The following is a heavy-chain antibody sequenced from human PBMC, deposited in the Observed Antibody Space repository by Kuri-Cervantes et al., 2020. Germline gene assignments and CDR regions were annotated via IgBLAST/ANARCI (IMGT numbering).Heavy chain of an antibody. V-gene: IGHV1-69*13. CDR2: IIPIFGTA. Sequence: LVKVSCKAPGGTFSSYAISWVRQAPGQGLEWMGGIIPIFGTANYAQKFQGRVTITADESTSTAYMELSSLRSEDTAVYYCARDPWAGTTGNWFDPWGQGTLVTVSS. CDR1: GGTFSSYA. D-gene: IGHD1-7*01. J-gene: IGHJ5*02. CDR3: ARDPWAGTTGNWFDP.